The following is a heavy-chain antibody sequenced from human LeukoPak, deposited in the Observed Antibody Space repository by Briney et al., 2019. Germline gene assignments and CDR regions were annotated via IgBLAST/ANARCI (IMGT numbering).Heavy chain of an antibody. CDR3: ARDQGLTGYFDY. CDR1: GYSFTNYY. V-gene: IGHV1-46*01. J-gene: IGHJ4*02. Sequence: ASVKVFCKPSGYSFTNYYMHWVRQAPGQGLEWMGIINPSGGSTNYAQKFQGRVTMTRDTSTSTVYMELSSLRSEDAAVYYCARDQGLTGYFDYWGQGTLVTVSS. D-gene: IGHD3-9*01. CDR2: INPSGGST.